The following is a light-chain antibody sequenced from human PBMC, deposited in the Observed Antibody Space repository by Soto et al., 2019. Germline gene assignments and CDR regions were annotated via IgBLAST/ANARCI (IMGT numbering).Light chain of an antibody. V-gene: IGKV1-33*01. CDR1: QDIRNY. CDR2: DAS. Sequence: DIQMTQSPSSLSASVGDRVTITCRASQDIRNYLNWYQQKPGKAPKLLIYDASILEAGVPSRFSARGSGTDFTFIISSLQPEDIGTYYCQQFEYVPLTFGGGTKLEIK. J-gene: IGKJ4*01. CDR3: QQFEYVPLT.